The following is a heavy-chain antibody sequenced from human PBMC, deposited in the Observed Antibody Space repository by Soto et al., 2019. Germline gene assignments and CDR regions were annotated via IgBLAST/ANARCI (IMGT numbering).Heavy chain of an antibody. J-gene: IGHJ4*02. Sequence: QVQLVESGGGVVQPGRSLRLSCAASGFTFSTYGMHWVRQAPGKGLEWVAVISYDGSNKYYADSVKGRFTISRDNSKNTLYLQMSSLRAEDTAVYYCATGFSYSVIDNWGQGTLVTVSS. D-gene: IGHD5-18*01. CDR3: ATGFSYSVIDN. CDR2: ISYDGSNK. CDR1: GFTFSTYG. V-gene: IGHV3-30*03.